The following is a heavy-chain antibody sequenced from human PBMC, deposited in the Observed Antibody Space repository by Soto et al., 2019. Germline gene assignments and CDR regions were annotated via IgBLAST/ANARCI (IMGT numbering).Heavy chain of an antibody. CDR1: GGTFSSYA. CDR3: ARGYCTTTSCYYFDY. J-gene: IGHJ4*02. Sequence: QVQLMQSGAEVRKPGSSVKVSCKASGGTFSSYAITWVRQAPGQGLEWMGGIIPILGTTNDAQRYQGRVTITADESTSTAYMDLGSLRSDDTAVYYCARGYCTTTSCYYFDYWAQGTLVTVSS. V-gene: IGHV1-69*01. D-gene: IGHD2-2*01. CDR2: IIPILGTT.